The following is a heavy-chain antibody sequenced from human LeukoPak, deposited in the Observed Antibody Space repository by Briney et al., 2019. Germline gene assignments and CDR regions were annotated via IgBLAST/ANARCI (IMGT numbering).Heavy chain of an antibody. Sequence: GGSLRLSCAASGFTFRDYVMSWVRQAPGKGLVWVSAITSSSGSIYYADSVKGRFTISRDNSKDTLYLQMNSLRAEDTAVYYCARDCTGGSCFSGYWGQGTLVTVSS. CDR1: GFTFRDYV. CDR2: ITSSSGSI. CDR3: ARDCTGGSCFSGY. D-gene: IGHD2-15*01. V-gene: IGHV3-23*01. J-gene: IGHJ4*02.